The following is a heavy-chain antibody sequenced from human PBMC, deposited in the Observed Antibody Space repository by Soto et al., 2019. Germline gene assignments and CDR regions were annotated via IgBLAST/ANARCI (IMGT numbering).Heavy chain of an antibody. V-gene: IGHV4-59*01. CDR2: IYYSGST. J-gene: IGHJ4*02. CDR3: ARVKRVIVGATIFDY. Sequence: PSETLSLTCTVSGGSISSYYWSWIRQPPGKGLEWIGYIYYSGSTNYNPSLKSRVTISVDTSKNQFSLKLSSVTAADTAVYYCARVKRVIVGATIFDYWGQGTLVTVS. CDR1: GGSISSYY. D-gene: IGHD1-26*01.